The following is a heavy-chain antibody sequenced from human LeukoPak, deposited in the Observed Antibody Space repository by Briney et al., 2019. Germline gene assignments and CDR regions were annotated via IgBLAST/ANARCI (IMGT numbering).Heavy chain of an antibody. J-gene: IGHJ5*02. CDR3: ARHSNRGTANWFDP. CDR1: GGSISSYY. CDR2: IYTSGST. V-gene: IGHV4-4*09. Sequence: SETLSLTCTVSGGSISSYYWSWIRQPPGKGLGWIGYIYTSGSTNYNPSLKSRVTISVDTSKNQFSLKLSSVTAADTAVYYCARHSNRGTANWFDPWGQGTLVTVSS. D-gene: IGHD2/OR15-2a*01.